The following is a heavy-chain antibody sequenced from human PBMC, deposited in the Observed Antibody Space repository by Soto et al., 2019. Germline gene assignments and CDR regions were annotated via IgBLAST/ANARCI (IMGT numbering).Heavy chain of an antibody. CDR2: ISAHNGNT. CDR1: GYAFTTYG. D-gene: IGHD1-1*01. V-gene: IGHV1-18*01. J-gene: IGHJ4*02. CDR3: ARGRYGDY. Sequence: QVHLVQSGAEVKKPGASVKVSCKGSGYAFTTYGITWVRQAPGQGLEWMGWISAHNGNTNYAQKLQGRVTVTRDTSTSTAYMELRSLRSAATAVYSCARGRYGDYWGQGALVTVSS.